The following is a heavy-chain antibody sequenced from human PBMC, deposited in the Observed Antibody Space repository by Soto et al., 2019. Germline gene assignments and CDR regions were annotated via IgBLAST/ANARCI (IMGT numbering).Heavy chain of an antibody. CDR2: ISYSGST. V-gene: IGHV4-31*03. CDR3: ARAHLAIQRHFNYYYHAMDV. D-gene: IGHD1-1*01. Sequence: LSLTCSVSGGSISSVGYYWSWIRQHPGTGLEWMGYISYSGSTYYSPSLKSRLTISANTSNNHFSVRLSSVTAADSAVYYCARAHLAIQRHFNYYYHAMDVWGQGTTVTVSS. J-gene: IGHJ6*02. CDR1: GGSISSVGYY.